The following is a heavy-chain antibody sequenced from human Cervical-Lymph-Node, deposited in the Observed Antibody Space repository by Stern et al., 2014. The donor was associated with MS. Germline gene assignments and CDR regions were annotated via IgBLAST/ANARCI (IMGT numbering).Heavy chain of an antibody. V-gene: IGHV3-33*01. D-gene: IGHD2-2*01. CDR1: GFTFSSYG. Sequence: QVQLVQSGGGVVQPGRSLRLSCAASGFTFSSYGMHWVRQAPGKGLEWVAVLWYDGSNKYYADAVKGRFTISRDNSKNTLYLQMNSLRAEDTAVYYCARSLGYCSSTSCYQGYYYGMDVWGQGTTVTVSS. CDR3: ARSLGYCSSTSCYQGYYYGMDV. CDR2: LWYDGSNK. J-gene: IGHJ6*02.